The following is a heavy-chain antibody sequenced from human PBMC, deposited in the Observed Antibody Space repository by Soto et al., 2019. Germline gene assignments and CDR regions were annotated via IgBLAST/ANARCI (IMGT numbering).Heavy chain of an antibody. CDR3: ARGEVGALDY. J-gene: IGHJ4*02. Sequence: EVQLVESGGGLVQPGGSLRLSCAASGFTVSSKYMSWVRQAPGKGLEWVSVIYSDGSTYYADSVKGRFTISRHNSKNTLYLQMNSLRTEDTAVYYCARGEVGALDYWGQGTLVTVSS. CDR1: GFTVSSKY. CDR2: IYSDGST. D-gene: IGHD1-26*01. V-gene: IGHV3-53*04.